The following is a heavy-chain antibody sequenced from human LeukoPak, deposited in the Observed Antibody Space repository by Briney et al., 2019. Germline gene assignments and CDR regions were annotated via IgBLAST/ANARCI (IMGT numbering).Heavy chain of an antibody. J-gene: IGHJ4*02. CDR2: IWYDGSNK. CDR1: GFTFSSYG. D-gene: IGHD6-19*01. V-gene: IGHV3-30*02. CDR3: AKDLAVAGTSVDY. Sequence: GGSLRLSCAASGFTFSSYGMPWVRQAPGKGLEWVAVIWYDGSNKYYADSVKGRFTISRDNSKNTLYLQMNSLRAEDTAVYYCAKDLAVAGTSVDYWGQGTLVTVSS.